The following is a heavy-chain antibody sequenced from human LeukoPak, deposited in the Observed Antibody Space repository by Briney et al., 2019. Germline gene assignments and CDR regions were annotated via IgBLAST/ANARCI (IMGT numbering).Heavy chain of an antibody. CDR2: IKQDGSEK. J-gene: IGHJ4*02. CDR3: ARGGYYYGSGRYYT. V-gene: IGHV3-7*01. D-gene: IGHD3-10*01. CDR1: GFTFSSYW. Sequence: GGSLRLSCAASGFTFSSYWMSWVRQAPGKGLEWVANIKQDGSEKYYVDSVKGRFTISRDNAKNSLYLQMNSLRAEDTAVYYCARGGYYYGSGRYYTWGQGTLVTVSS.